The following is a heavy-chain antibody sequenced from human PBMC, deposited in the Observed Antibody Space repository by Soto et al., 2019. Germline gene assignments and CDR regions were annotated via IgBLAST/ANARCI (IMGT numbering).Heavy chain of an antibody. D-gene: IGHD1-7*01. J-gene: IGHJ4*02. V-gene: IGHV1-69*06. Sequence: QVQLVQSGAEVKKPGSSVKVSCKASGGTFSSYAISWVRQAPGQGLEWMGGIIPIFGTANYAQKFQGRVTITADKAKSTAYMEMCRLRSVYSGVYNWARDRVELTPFDHWGQGTLVTVSS. CDR3: ARDRVELTPFDH. CDR2: IIPIFGTA. CDR1: GGTFSSYA.